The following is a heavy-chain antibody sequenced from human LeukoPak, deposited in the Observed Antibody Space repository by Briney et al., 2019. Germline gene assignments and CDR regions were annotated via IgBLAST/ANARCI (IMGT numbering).Heavy chain of an antibody. D-gene: IGHD4-11*01. J-gene: IGHJ6*03. CDR1: GFTFSSYW. V-gene: IGHV3-7*01. Sequence: GGSLRLSCAASGFTFSSYWMSWVRQAPGKGLEWVANIKQDGSEKYYVDSVKGRFTISRDNAKNSLYLQMNSLRAEDTAVYYCARSVRDYSNHGLYSYPNYYYYYMDVWGKGTTVTVSS. CDR2: IKQDGSEK. CDR3: ARSVRDYSNHGLYSYPNYYYYYMDV.